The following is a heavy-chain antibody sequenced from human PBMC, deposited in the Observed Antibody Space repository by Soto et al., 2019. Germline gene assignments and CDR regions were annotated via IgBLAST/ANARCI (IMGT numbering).Heavy chain of an antibody. CDR3: ARGPAAGSVLFDP. D-gene: IGHD6-13*01. J-gene: IGHJ5*02. V-gene: IGHV5-51*01. Sequence: GESLKISCNGSGYSFTSYWIGWVLQMPGKGMGWMGVIYPGDSETRYTPSFQGEVTISAATSISTAYLQWSRLKASDTAMYYGARGPAAGSVLFDPWGQGTLVTVSS. CDR2: IYPGDSET. CDR1: GYSFTSYW.